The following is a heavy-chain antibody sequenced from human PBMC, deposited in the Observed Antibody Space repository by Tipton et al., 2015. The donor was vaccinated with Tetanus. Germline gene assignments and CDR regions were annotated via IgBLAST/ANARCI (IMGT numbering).Heavy chain of an antibody. V-gene: IGHV4-59*12. D-gene: IGHD6-6*01. CDR3: ARDQGGGRVVRLNWLDP. Sequence: TLSLTCTVSGGSISSYYWSWIRQPPGKGLEWIGYIYYSGSTYYNPSLKSRVSMSVDTSKNQFSLNLTSVTAADTAVYYCARDQGGGRVVRLNWLDPWGPGTLVTVSP. CDR2: IYYSGST. CDR1: GGSISSYY. J-gene: IGHJ5*02.